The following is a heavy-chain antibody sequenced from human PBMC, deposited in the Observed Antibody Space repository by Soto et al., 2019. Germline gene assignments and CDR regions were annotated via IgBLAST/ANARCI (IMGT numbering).Heavy chain of an antibody. D-gene: IGHD1-7*01. CDR3: ARRRGTTGPGCYYYGMDF. J-gene: IGHJ6*02. CDR2: IIPIFGTA. Sequence: QVQLVQSGAEVKKPGSSVKVSCKASGGTFSSYAISWVRQAPGQGLECMGGIIPIFGTANYAQKFQGRVTITADESTSTAYMELSSLRSEDTAVYYCARRRGTTGPGCYYYGMDFWGQGTTVTVSS. V-gene: IGHV1-69*01. CDR1: GGTFSSYA.